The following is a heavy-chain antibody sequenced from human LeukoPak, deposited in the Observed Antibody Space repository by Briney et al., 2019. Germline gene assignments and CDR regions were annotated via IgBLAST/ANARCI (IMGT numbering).Heavy chain of an antibody. D-gene: IGHD3-10*01. V-gene: IGHV3-72*01. CDR3: VREYYGGYDY. J-gene: IGHJ4*02. CDR1: RFTFSTYG. Sequence: GESLRLSCAASRFTFSTYGMHWARQAPGKGLEWVGHSRNKENNYNTEYAASVKGRITISRDESQNLLHLQMRSLKSDDTAVYYCVREYYGGYDYWGQGTLVTVSS. CDR2: SRNKENNYNT.